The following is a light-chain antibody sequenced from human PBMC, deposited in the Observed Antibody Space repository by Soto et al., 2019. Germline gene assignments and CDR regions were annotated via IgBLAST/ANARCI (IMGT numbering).Light chain of an antibody. CDR2: DDS. CDR3: AAWDDSLNGVL. CDR1: NIGANS. J-gene: IGLJ2*01. V-gene: IGLV3-21*02. Sequence: SYELTQTPSVSVAPGQTARITCGGDNIGANSVHWYQQKPGQAPILVVYDDSDRPSGIPERFSGSKSGTSASLAISGLQSEDEADYYCAAWDDSLNGVLFGGGTKLTVL.